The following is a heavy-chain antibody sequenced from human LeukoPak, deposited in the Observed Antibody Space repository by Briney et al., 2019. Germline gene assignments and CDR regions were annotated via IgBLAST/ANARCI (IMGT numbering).Heavy chain of an antibody. CDR3: AREDQTGTFDY. J-gene: IGHJ4*02. D-gene: IGHD1-1*01. Sequence: ASVKVSCKASGYTFTGYYMHWVRQAPGQGLECMRWINPNSGGTNYAQKFQGWVTMTRDTSISTAYMELSRLRSDDTAVYYCAREDQTGTFDYWGQGTLVTVSS. CDR1: GYTFTGYY. CDR2: INPNSGGT. V-gene: IGHV1-2*04.